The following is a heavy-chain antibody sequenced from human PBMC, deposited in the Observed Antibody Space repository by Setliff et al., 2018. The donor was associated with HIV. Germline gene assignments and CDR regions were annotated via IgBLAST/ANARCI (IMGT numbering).Heavy chain of an antibody. CDR2: ISSTSTVM. D-gene: IGHD2-15*01. J-gene: IGHJ4*02. V-gene: IGHV3-48*03. CDR1: GFPFSSYE. Sequence: GGSLRLSCAVSGFPFSSYEMNWVRQAPGKGLEWLSYISSTSTVMHYADSVKGRFTISRDNAKNSLYLQMNSLRAEDTAVYYCATTVVAATAFDYWGQGTLVTVSS. CDR3: ATTVVAATAFDY.